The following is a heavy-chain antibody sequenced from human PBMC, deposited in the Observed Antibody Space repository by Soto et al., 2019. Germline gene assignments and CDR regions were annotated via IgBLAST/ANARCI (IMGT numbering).Heavy chain of an antibody. CDR2: IKSKADGETT. CDR1: GFSFNSAW. CDR3: IVDVPKGGVYVPIDH. J-gene: IGHJ4*02. Sequence: EEQVVESGGGLVKPGGSLRLSCVVSGFSFNSAWMIWVRQAPGKGLEWVGRIKSKADGETTDYAAPVKGRFAISRDDSKDTVDLQVNSLKTEDTAMYYCIVDVPKGGVYVPIDHWGQGTLVTVSS. V-gene: IGHV3-15*01. D-gene: IGHD2-8*02.